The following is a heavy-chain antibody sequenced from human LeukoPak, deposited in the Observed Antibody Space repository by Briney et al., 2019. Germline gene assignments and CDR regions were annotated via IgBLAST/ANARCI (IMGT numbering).Heavy chain of an antibody. CDR2: ISESASTI. D-gene: IGHD4/OR15-4a*01. J-gene: IGHJ4*02. CDR1: GFTFSSYE. CDR3: ARRAGAYSHPYDY. V-gene: IGHV3-48*03. Sequence: PGGSLRLSCAASGFTFSSYEMNWVRQAPGKGLEWISYISESASTIYYADSVKGRFTISRDNAKNSLYLQMNSLRAEDTAVYYCARRAGAYSHPYDYWGQGTLVTVSS.